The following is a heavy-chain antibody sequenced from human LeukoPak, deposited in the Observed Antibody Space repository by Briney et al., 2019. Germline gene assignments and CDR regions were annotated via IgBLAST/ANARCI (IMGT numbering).Heavy chain of an antibody. V-gene: IGHV3-21*01. CDR1: GFAFSTYS. J-gene: IGHJ6*02. D-gene: IGHD3-22*01. CDR2: ISLSSASI. CDR3: TKHITTDATTPFYYGMGV. Sequence: PGGSLRLSCAASGFAFSTYSMNWVRQPPGKGLEWVASISLSSASIYYADSVKGRFTISRDNAKNSLHLQMDSLRAEDTAVYYCTKHITTDATTPFYYGMGVWGQGPTVTVSS.